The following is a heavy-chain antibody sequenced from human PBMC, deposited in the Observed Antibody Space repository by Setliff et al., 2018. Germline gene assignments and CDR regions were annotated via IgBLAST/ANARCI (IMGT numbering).Heavy chain of an antibody. V-gene: IGHV3-15*01. J-gene: IGHJ4*02. D-gene: IGHD3-10*01. CDR1: EFTFSNAW. CDR3: TRAWGYGVMVRGPTQSGYFDY. Sequence: GGSLRLSCAVSEFTFSNAWMSWVRQAPGKGLDWVGRIKSKTSGGTADYAAPVKGRFTISRDDSKNTLYLQMDSLKIEDTAVYYCTRAWGYGVMVRGPTQSGYFDYWGQGTLVTVSS. CDR2: IKSKTSGGTA.